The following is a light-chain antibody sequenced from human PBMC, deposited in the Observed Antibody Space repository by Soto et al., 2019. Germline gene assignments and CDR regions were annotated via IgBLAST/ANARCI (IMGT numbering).Light chain of an antibody. J-gene: IGKJ1*01. Sequence: EIVLTQSPGTLYLSPGERAALSCRASQSVSSSSLAWYQQKPGQAPRLLVHGASSRATGVPDRFSGSGSGTDFTLIISSLRPEDFALYFCQQYGSSPQTFGQGTKVESK. V-gene: IGKV3-20*01. CDR3: QQYGSSPQT. CDR1: QSVSSSS. CDR2: GAS.